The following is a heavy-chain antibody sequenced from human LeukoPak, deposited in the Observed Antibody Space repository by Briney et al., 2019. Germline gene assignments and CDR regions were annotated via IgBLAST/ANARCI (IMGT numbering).Heavy chain of an antibody. CDR2: INHSGST. Sequence: PSQTLSLTCAVYGGSFSGNYWSCIRQPPGKGLEWIGEINHSGSTNYNPSLKSRVTISVDTSKNQFSLKLSSVTAADTAVYYCARVSRGIVVVPAAVSYYYYMDVWGKGTTVTVSS. CDR3: ARVSRGIVVVPAAVSYYYYMDV. D-gene: IGHD2-2*01. CDR1: GGSFSGNY. J-gene: IGHJ6*03. V-gene: IGHV4-34*01.